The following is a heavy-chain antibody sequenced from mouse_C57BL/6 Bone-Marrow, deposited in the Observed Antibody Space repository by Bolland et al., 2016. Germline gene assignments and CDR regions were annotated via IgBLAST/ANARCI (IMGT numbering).Heavy chain of an antibody. CDR3: ARDWGLRGWFAY. D-gene: IGHD2-4*01. V-gene: IGHV1-81*01. J-gene: IGHJ3*01. Sequence: YYNEKFKGKATLTADKSSSTAYMELRSLTSEDSAVYFCARDWGLRGWFAYWGQGTLV.